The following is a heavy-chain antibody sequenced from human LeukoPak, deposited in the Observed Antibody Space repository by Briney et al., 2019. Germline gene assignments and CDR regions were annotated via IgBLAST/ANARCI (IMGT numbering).Heavy chain of an antibody. D-gene: IGHD2-2*01. CDR3: ARSGGYCSSTSCYEVANWFDP. J-gene: IGHJ5*02. CDR1: GYTFTGYS. Sequence: SVKVSCKASGYTFTGYSMHWVRQAPGQGLEWMGGIIPIFGTANYAQKFQGRVTITTDESTSTAYMELSSLRSEDTAVYYCARSGGYCSSTSCYEVANWFDPWGQGTLVTVSS. V-gene: IGHV1-69*05. CDR2: IIPIFGTA.